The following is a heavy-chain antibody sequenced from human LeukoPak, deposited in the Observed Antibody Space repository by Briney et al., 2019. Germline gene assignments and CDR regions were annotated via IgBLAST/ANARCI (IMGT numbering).Heavy chain of an antibody. J-gene: IGHJ4*02. V-gene: IGHV3-64D*09. CDR3: VKDVEPAAATSAYYFDY. CDR2: INSNGGST. Sequence: GGSLRLSCSASGFTFSSYAMHWVRQAPGKGLEYVSAINSNGGSTYYADSVKGRFTISRDNSKNTLYLQMSSLRAEDTAVYYCVKDVEPAAATSAYYFDYWGQGTLVTVVS. D-gene: IGHD2-2*01. CDR1: GFTFSSYA.